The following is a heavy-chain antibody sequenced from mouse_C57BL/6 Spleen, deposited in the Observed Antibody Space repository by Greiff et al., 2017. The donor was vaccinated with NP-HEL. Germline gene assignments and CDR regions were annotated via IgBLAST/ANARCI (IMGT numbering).Heavy chain of an antibody. CDR1: GFSFNTYA. CDR2: IRSKSNNYAT. V-gene: IGHV10-1*01. Sequence: EVKLQESGGGLVQPKGSLKLSCAASGFSFNTYAMNWVRQAPGKGLEWVARIRSKSNNYATYYADSVKDRFTISRDDSESMLYLQMNNLKTEDTAMYYCVRQGGFITTVVATGGYFDVWGTGTTVTVSS. D-gene: IGHD1-1*01. CDR3: VRQGGFITTVVATGGYFDV. J-gene: IGHJ1*03.